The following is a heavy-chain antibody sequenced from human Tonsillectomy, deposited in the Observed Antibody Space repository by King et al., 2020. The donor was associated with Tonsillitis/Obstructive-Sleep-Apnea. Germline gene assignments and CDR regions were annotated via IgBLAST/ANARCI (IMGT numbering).Heavy chain of an antibody. CDR2: INPSGGST. V-gene: IGHV1-46*01. J-gene: IGHJ6*04. CDR3: ARGGGGWVDCSSTSCYFNLDV. CDR1: GYTFTSYY. Sequence: LVQSGAEVKKPGASVKVSCKASGYTFTSYYMHWVRQAPGQGLEWMGIINPSGGSTSYAQKFQGRVTMTRDTSTSTVYMELSSLRSEDTAVYYCARGGGGWVDCSSTSCYFNLDVWGKGTTVTVSS. D-gene: IGHD2-2*01.